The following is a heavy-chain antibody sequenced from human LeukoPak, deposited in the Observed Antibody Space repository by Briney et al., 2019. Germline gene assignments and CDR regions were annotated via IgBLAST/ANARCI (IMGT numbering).Heavy chain of an antibody. V-gene: IGHV5-51*01. J-gene: IGHJ4*02. CDR2: IYPGDSDT. CDR1: GYIFTSYW. CDR3: ARHKRDRGYEVDY. Sequence: GGPLQVCCQGSGYIFTSYWRGGGRQLPGKGLECMGIIYPGDSDTKESPSFQGQVTISANKAISTSNLQGSSLKASDTAMYYCARHKRDRGYEVDYWGQGTLVTVSS. D-gene: IGHD5-12*01.